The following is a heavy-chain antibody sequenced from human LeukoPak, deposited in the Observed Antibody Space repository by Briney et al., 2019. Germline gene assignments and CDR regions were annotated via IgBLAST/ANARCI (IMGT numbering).Heavy chain of an antibody. Sequence: PSETLSLTCTVSGGSISSSSYYWGWIRQPPGKGLEWIGSIYYSGSTYYNPSLKSQVTISVDTSKNRFSLKLSSVTAADTAVYYCARGDFWSNAFDIWGQGTMVTVSS. D-gene: IGHD3-3*01. V-gene: IGHV4-39*01. CDR3: ARGDFWSNAFDI. CDR1: GGSISSSSYY. CDR2: IYYSGST. J-gene: IGHJ3*02.